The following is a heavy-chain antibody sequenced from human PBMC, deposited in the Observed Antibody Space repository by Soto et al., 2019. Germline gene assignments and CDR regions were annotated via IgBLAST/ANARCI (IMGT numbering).Heavy chain of an antibody. D-gene: IGHD3-16*01. J-gene: IGHJ4*02. Sequence: PSETLSLTCTVSGGSISSYYWSWIRQPPGKGLEWIGYIYYSGSTNYNPSLKSRVTISVDTSKNQFSLKLSSVTAADTAVYYCARDYARICRYGYFDHWGQGTLVTVSS. CDR3: ARDYARICRYGYFDH. CDR1: GGSISSYY. V-gene: IGHV4-59*01. CDR2: IYYSGST.